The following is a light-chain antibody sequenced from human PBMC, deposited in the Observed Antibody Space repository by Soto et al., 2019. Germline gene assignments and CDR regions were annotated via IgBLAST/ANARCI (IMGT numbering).Light chain of an antibody. J-gene: IGKJ1*01. V-gene: IGKV1-5*01. CDR3: QYYSAVWA. Sequence: DIQMTQSPSTLSASVGDRVTITCWASQSLSNRLAWYQQKPGKAPKVLIYDASSLESGVPSRFSGSGSGTDFILTISSLQPDDFATYYCQYYSAVWAFGQGTKVDIK. CDR2: DAS. CDR1: QSLSNR.